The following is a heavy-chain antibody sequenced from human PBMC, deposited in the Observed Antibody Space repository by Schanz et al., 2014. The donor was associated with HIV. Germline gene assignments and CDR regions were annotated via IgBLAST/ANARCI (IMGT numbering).Heavy chain of an antibody. J-gene: IGHJ4*02. CDR2: IIPIFGTA. CDR3: STAGGSGARRYSGVFED. V-gene: IGHV1-69*01. CDR1: GGSFIDHA. D-gene: IGHD3-9*01. Sequence: QVHLEQSGAEVRKPGSSMKVSCKTSGGSFIDHAISWVRQAPGQGLEWMGGIIPIFGTANYAQKFQGRVTITADESTSTVYMELHSLRSDDTAIYYCSTAGGSGARRYSGVFEDWGQGTLVSVSS.